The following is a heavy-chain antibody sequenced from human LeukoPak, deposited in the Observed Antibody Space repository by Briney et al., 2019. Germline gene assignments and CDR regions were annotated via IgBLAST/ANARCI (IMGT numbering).Heavy chain of an antibody. Sequence: SETLSLTCTVSGGSVSSGSYYWSWIRQPPGKGLEWIGYIYYSGSTNYNPSLKSRVTISADTSKNQFSLKLSSVTAADTAVYYCARDATYYGSGSYYQGFDPWGQGTLVTVSS. CDR2: IYYSGST. D-gene: IGHD3-10*01. J-gene: IGHJ5*02. V-gene: IGHV4-61*01. CDR3: ARDATYYGSGSYYQGFDP. CDR1: GGSVSSGSYY.